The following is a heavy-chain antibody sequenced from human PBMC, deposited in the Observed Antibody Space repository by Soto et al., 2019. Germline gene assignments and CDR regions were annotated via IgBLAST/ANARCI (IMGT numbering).Heavy chain of an antibody. CDR2: MNPNSGNT. D-gene: IGHD2-15*01. J-gene: IGHJ4*02. Sequence: ASVKVSCKASGYTFTSYDINWVRQATGQGLEWMGWMNPNSGNTGYAQKFQGRVTMTRNTSKNQVVLTMTNMDPVDTATYFCAHVLGYCSGGSCYSGPSDYWGQGTLVTVSS. CDR3: AHVLGYCSGGSCYSGPSDY. V-gene: IGHV1-8*01. CDR1: GYTFTSYD.